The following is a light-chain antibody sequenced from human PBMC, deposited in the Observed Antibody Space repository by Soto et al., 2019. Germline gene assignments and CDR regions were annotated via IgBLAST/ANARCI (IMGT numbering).Light chain of an antibody. Sequence: QSALPQPASVSGSPGPSVTISCTGTSSDVGGYKYVSWYQQHPGKAPKLMIYDVSDRPSGVSNRFSASKSGNTASLTISGLQAEDEADYYCCSYTSSSTPGVVGTGTKLTVL. CDR1: SSDVGGYKY. J-gene: IGLJ1*01. CDR2: DVS. CDR3: CSYTSSSTPGV. V-gene: IGLV2-14*03.